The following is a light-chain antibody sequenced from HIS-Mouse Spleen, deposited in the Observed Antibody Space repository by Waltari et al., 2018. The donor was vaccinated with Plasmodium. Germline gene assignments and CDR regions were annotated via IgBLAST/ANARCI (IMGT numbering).Light chain of an antibody. CDR1: QDISNY. Sequence: DIQMTQSPSSLSASVGDRVTITCQASQDISNYLNWYQQKQGKAPQLLIYDASKLETGVPSRFSGSGSGTDFTFTISSLQPEDIATYYCQQYDNLPYTFGQGTKLEIK. V-gene: IGKV1-33*01. CDR2: DAS. J-gene: IGKJ2*01. CDR3: QQYDNLPYT.